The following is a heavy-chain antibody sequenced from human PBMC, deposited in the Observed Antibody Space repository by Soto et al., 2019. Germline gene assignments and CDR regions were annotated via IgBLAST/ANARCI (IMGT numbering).Heavy chain of an antibody. V-gene: IGHV4-59*08. Sequence: SETLSLTCTVSGGSISSYYWSWIRQPPGKGLEWIGCIYYSGSTNYNRSLKSRVTISVDTSKNQFSLKLSSVTAADTAVYYCARPLGYCSGGSCYPWFDPWGQGTLVTVSS. CDR1: GGSISSYY. CDR2: IYYSGST. CDR3: ARPLGYCSGGSCYPWFDP. J-gene: IGHJ5*02. D-gene: IGHD2-15*01.